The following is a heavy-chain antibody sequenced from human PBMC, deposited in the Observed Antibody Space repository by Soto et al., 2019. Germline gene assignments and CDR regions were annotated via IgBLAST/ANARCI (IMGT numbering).Heavy chain of an antibody. CDR3: ARGMSAGEWLLYNYYYFYYMDV. D-gene: IGHD3-3*01. CDR1: GCSISSDY. J-gene: IGHJ6*03. Sequence: SETLSVTCTVSGCSISSDYWSWIRQPPGKGLEWIGYIYYSGSTNYNPSLKSRVTISVDTSKNQFSLKLSSVTAADTAVYYCARGMSAGEWLLYNYYYFYYMDVWGKGTTVT. CDR2: IYYSGST. V-gene: IGHV4-59*08.